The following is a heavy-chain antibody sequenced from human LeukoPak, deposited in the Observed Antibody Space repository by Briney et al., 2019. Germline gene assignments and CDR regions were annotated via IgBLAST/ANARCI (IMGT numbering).Heavy chain of an antibody. CDR2: IYYSGST. Sequence: SETLSLTCTVSGGSISSYYWSWIRQPPGKGLEWIGYIYYSGSTNYNPSLKSRVTISVDTSKNQFSLKLSSVTAADTAVYYCARRESGGWSPPNDAFDIWGQGTRVTVSS. CDR1: GGSISSYY. V-gene: IGHV4-59*01. CDR3: ARRESGGWSPPNDAFDI. D-gene: IGHD6-19*01. J-gene: IGHJ3*02.